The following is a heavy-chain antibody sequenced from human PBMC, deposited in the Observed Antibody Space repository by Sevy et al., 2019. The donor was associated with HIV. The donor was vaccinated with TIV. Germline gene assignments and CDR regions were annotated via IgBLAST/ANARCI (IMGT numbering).Heavy chain of an antibody. J-gene: IGHJ3*02. CDR2: ISSSSSTI. D-gene: IGHD1-26*01. Sequence: GGSLRLSCAASGFTFSSYSMNWVRQAPGKGLEWVSYISSSSSTIYYADSVKGRFTISRDNAKNSLYLQMNSLRAEDTAVYYGARLGMGGGGAFDIWGQGTMVTVSS. V-gene: IGHV3-48*01. CDR1: GFTFSSYS. CDR3: ARLGMGGGGAFDI.